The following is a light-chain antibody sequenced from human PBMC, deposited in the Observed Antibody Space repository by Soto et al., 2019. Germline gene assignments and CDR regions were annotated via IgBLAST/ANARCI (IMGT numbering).Light chain of an antibody. CDR3: LSYTISSTLI. Sequence: QSALTQPASVSGSPGQSITISCTGTSSDVGGYNFVSWYQQHPGKAPRLMIYEVSTRPSGVSNRFSGSKSGNTASLTISGLLAEDEADYYCLSYTISSTLIFGGGTKLTVL. V-gene: IGLV2-14*01. J-gene: IGLJ2*01. CDR2: EVS. CDR1: SSDVGGYNF.